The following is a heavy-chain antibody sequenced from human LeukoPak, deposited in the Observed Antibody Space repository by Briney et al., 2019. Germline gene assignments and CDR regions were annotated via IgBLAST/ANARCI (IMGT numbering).Heavy chain of an antibody. D-gene: IGHD3-16*02. CDR3: AKGSRLREGGSYRF. CDR1: GGIFSSYA. CDR2: ITPIFGTA. Sequence: EASVKVSCKASGGIFSSYAINWVRQAPGQGLEWMGRITPIFGTANNAQKFQGRVTITADKSTRTAYMELSSLRSEDTDLYYCAKGSRLREGGSYRFWGQGTLVTVSS. J-gene: IGHJ4*02. V-gene: IGHV1-69*06.